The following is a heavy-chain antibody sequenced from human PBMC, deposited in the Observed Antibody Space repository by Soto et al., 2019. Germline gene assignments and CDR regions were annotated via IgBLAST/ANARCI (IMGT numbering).Heavy chain of an antibody. J-gene: IGHJ4*02. Sequence: ASVKVSCKASGGTFSSYAISWVRQAPGQGLEWMGGIIPIFGTANYAQKFQGRVTITADESTSTAYMELSSLRSEDTAVYYCAADVGGYIYGLARHWGQGTLVTVSS. CDR1: GGTFSSYA. CDR3: AADVGGYIYGLARH. V-gene: IGHV1-69*13. D-gene: IGHD4-17*01. CDR2: IIPIFGTA.